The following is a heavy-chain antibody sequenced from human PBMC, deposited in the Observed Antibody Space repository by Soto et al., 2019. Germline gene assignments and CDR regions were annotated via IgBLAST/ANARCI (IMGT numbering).Heavy chain of an antibody. CDR3: ATDDFWSGYYVPSVDY. CDR1: GFTFSSYA. V-gene: IGHV3-23*01. Sequence: GGSLRLSCAASGFTFSSYAMSWVRQAPGKGLEWVSAISGSGGSTYYADSVKGRFTISRDNSKNTLYLQMNSLRAEDTAVYYCATDDFWSGYYVPSVDYWGQGTLVTVSS. J-gene: IGHJ4*02. CDR2: ISGSGGST. D-gene: IGHD3-3*01.